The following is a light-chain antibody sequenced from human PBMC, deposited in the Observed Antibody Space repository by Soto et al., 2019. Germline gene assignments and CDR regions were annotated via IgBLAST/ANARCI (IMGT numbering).Light chain of an antibody. Sequence: DIQLTQSPSFLSASVGDRVTITCRASQAISSSLAWYQHNPGKAPKLLIYAASTLQNGVPSSFSGGDFGTEFTLTISSLQPEDCATYYCQHLNDYRYTFGQGTKVEIK. V-gene: IGKV1-9*01. CDR2: AAS. J-gene: IGKJ2*01. CDR1: QAISSS. CDR3: QHLNDYRYT.